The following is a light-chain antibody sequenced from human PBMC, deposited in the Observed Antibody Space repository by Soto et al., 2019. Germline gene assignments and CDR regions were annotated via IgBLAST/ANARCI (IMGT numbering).Light chain of an antibody. J-gene: IGKJ5*01. CDR2: EVS. Sequence: DVVMTQTPLSLSVAPGQPASISCKSSQSLLDIGGETFLCWXLQEPGQXPQLLIYEVSARVSGVHDSFSGSGSAKHFTLEISRVETDDVCIYYRMQSTPLPSPFGQLTRLQI. CDR1: QSLLDIGGETF. V-gene: IGKV2D-29*02. CDR3: MQSTPLPSP.